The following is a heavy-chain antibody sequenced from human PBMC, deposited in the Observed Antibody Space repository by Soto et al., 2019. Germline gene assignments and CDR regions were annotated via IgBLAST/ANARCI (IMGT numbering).Heavy chain of an antibody. Sequence: PGGSLRLSCAASGFTFSSYAMHWVRQAPGKGLEWVAVISYDGSNKYYADSVKGRFTISRDNSKNTLYLQMNSLRAEDTAVYYCARPYSSSWSNWFDPWGQGTLVTVSS. CDR3: ARPYSSSWSNWFDP. CDR1: GFTFSSYA. D-gene: IGHD6-13*01. CDR2: ISYDGSNK. V-gene: IGHV3-30-3*01. J-gene: IGHJ5*02.